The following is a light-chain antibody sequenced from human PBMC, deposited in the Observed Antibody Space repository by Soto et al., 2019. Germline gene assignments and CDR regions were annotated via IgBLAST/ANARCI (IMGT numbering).Light chain of an antibody. CDR2: SNN. CDR3: AAWDDSLNFLV. Sequence: QSVLTQPPSVSGTPGQRVNMSCSGSSSNIGSKSVSWYQHLPQTAPKLLIYSNNQRPSGVPGRFSGSKSGTSASLAISGLQSDDETQYNCAAWDDSLNFLVFGGGTKLTVL. V-gene: IGLV1-44*01. J-gene: IGLJ2*01. CDR1: SSNIGSKS.